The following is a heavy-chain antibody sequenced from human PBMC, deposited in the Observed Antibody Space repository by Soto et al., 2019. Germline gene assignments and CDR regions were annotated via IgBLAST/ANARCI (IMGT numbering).Heavy chain of an antibody. CDR1: GDSVSSNSAA. Sequence: PSQTLSLTCAISGDSVSSNSAAWNWIRQSPSRGLEWLGRTYYRSKWYNDYAVSVKSRITINPDTSKNQFSLQLNSVTPEDTAVYYCAREYGSGSYYNDNPNWFDPWGQGTLVTV. D-gene: IGHD3-10*01. CDR3: AREYGSGSYYNDNPNWFDP. J-gene: IGHJ5*02. CDR2: TYYRSKWYN. V-gene: IGHV6-1*01.